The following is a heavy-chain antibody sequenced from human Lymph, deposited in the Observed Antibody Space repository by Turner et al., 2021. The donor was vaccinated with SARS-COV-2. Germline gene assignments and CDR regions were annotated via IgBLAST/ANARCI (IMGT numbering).Heavy chain of an antibody. CDR2: INWSGGSI. J-gene: IGHJ4*02. CDR1: GFTFDDCA. CDR3: AKDLAGTYYSSFDY. D-gene: IGHD1-26*01. Sequence: EVQLVESGGGVVQPGRSLRLSCAASGFTFDDCAMHWVRQAPGKGLGWVSGINWSGGSIAYADSVKGRFTISRDNPKNSLYLQMNSLRAEDTAFYYCAKDLAGTYYSSFDYWGQGTLVTVSS. V-gene: IGHV3-9*01.